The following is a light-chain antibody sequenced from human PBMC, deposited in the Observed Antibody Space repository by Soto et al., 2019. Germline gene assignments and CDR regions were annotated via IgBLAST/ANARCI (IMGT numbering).Light chain of an antibody. CDR1: SSDIGAYNR. CDR2: DVN. CDR3: SSFTSSNTYV. V-gene: IGLV2-18*02. Sequence: QSALTQPPSVSGSAGQSVAISCTGTSSDIGAYNRVSWYQQPPGTAPKLMIYDVNNRPSGVPDRFSGSKSGNTASLTISGLQADDEADYYCSSFTSSNTYVFGTGTKV. J-gene: IGLJ1*01.